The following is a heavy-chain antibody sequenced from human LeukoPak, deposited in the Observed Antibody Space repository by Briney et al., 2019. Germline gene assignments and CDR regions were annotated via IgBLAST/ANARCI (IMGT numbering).Heavy chain of an antibody. CDR1: GGSISSSNW. Sequence: SGTLSLTCAVSGGSISSSNWWSWVRQPPGKGLEWIGEINHSGSTNYNPSLKSRVTISVDTSKNQFSLKLSSVTAADTAVYYCARVKWLRLDYWGQGTLVTVSS. J-gene: IGHJ4*02. CDR3: ARVKWLRLDY. D-gene: IGHD3-22*01. CDR2: INHSGST. V-gene: IGHV4-4*02.